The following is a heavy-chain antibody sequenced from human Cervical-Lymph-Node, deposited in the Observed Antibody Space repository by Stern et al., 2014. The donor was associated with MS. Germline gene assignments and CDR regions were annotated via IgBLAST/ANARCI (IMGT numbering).Heavy chain of an antibody. V-gene: IGHV4-31*03. CDR2: LYYSGST. J-gene: IGHJ3*02. CDR3: ARGRADIVLMVYAISAFDI. CDR1: GGSISSGGYY. Sequence: MQLVESGPGLVKPSQTLSLTCTVSGGSISSGGYYWSWIRQHPGKGLEWIGYLYYSGSTYYNPTLKSRVTISVDTSKNQFSLKLSSVTAADTAVYYCARGRADIVLMVYAISAFDIWGQGTMVTVSS. D-gene: IGHD2-8*01.